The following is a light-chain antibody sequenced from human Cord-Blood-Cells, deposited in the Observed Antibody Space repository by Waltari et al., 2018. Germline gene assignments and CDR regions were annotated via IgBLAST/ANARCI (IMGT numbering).Light chain of an antibody. Sequence: QSALTQPASVSGSPGQSITISCTGTSSDVGGYNYVSWYQQHPGKAPKLMLYDVSNRPSGVSDRFSTSKSGTTASLAISALQAEDEADYYCSSYTSSSTLVFGGGTKLTVL. V-gene: IGLV2-14*01. J-gene: IGLJ2*01. CDR1: SSDVGGYNY. CDR3: SSYTSSSTLV. CDR2: DVS.